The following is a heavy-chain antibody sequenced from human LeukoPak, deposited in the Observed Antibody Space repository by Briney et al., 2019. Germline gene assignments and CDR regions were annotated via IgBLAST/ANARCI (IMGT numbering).Heavy chain of an antibody. V-gene: IGHV1-2*02. Sequence: ASVKVSCKASGYTFTGYYMHWVRQAPGQGLEWMGWINPNSGGTNYAQKFQVRVTMTRDTSISTAYMELSRLRSDDTAVYYCARPYASTVTKWYYFDYWGQGTLVTVSS. CDR2: INPNSGGT. CDR3: ARPYASTVTKWYYFDY. CDR1: GYTFTGYY. D-gene: IGHD4-4*01. J-gene: IGHJ4*02.